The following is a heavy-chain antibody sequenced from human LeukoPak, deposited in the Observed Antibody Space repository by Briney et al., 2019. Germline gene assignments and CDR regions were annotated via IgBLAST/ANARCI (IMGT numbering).Heavy chain of an antibody. D-gene: IGHD2-15*01. Sequence: GASVKVSCKASGGTFSSYAISWVRQAPGQGLEWMGRIIPIFGTANYAQKFQGRVTITTDESTSTAYMELSSLRSEDTAVYYCAPSFYCGGGTCYSGYCSDYWGQGTLVTVSS. CDR1: GGTFSSYA. V-gene: IGHV1-69*05. CDR3: APSFYCGGGTCYSGYCSDY. CDR2: IIPIFGTA. J-gene: IGHJ4*02.